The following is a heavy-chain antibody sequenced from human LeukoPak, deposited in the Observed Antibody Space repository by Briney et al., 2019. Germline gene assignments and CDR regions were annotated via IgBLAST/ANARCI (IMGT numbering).Heavy chain of an antibody. D-gene: IGHD3-10*01. J-gene: IGHJ4*02. CDR2: INGDGRSI. V-gene: IGHV3-74*01. CDR3: ARDPYGSGSFSY. CDR1: GFTFSSYW. Sequence: GGSLRLSCVASGFTFSSYWMHWVRQDPRKGLVWVSRINGDGRSINYADSVRGRFTISRDNSKNTLYLQMNSLRAEDTAVYYCARDPYGSGSFSYWGEGALVTVSS.